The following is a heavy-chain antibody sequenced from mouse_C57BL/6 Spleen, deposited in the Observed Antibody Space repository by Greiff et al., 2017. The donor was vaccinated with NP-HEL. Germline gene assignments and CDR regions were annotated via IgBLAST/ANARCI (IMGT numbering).Heavy chain of an antibody. CDR1: GFTFSSYA. D-gene: IGHD2-5*01. J-gene: IGHJ2*01. V-gene: IGHV5-4*01. Sequence: EVQVVESGGGLVKPGGSLKLSCAASGFTFSSYAMSWVRQTPEKRLEWVATISDGGSYTYYPDNVKGRFTISRDNAKNNLYLQMSHLKSEDTAMYYCARDYSNYEYYFDYWGQGTTLTVSS. CDR3: ARDYSNYEYYFDY. CDR2: ISDGGSYT.